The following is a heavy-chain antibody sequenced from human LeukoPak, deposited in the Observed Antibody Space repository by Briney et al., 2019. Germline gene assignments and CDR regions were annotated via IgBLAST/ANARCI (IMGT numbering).Heavy chain of an antibody. CDR3: ARDSVVVVPAAIGWFDP. Sequence: ASVKVSCKASGYTFTGYYMHWVRQAPGQGLEWMGWINPNSGGTNYAQKVQGRVTMTRDTSISTAYMELSRLRSDDTAVYYCARDSVVVVPAAIGWFDPWGQGTLVTVSS. CDR1: GYTFTGYY. CDR2: INPNSGGT. V-gene: IGHV1-2*02. J-gene: IGHJ5*02. D-gene: IGHD2-2*02.